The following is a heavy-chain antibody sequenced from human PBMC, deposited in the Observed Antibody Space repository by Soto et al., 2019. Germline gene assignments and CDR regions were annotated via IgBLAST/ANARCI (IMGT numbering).Heavy chain of an antibody. CDR2: IFYSGST. Sequence: QVQLQESGPGLVKPWETLSLTCTVSGGSISSYYWSWIRQPPGKGLEWIGYIFYSGSTNYNPSLQSRVTISVDTSKNQFSPKLSSVTAADAAVYYCARHSFTSTWSLGVDYWGQGTLVTVSS. V-gene: IGHV4-59*08. D-gene: IGHD2-2*01. CDR3: ARHSFTSTWSLGVDY. CDR1: GGSISSYY. J-gene: IGHJ4*02.